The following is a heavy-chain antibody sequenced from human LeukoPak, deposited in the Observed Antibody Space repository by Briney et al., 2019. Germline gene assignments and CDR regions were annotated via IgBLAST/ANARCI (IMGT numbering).Heavy chain of an antibody. V-gene: IGHV5-51*01. CDR3: AREAAVGYSWFES. J-gene: IGHJ5*01. CDR2: IYPGDSDT. Sequence: GASLQISCKSSGYIYTTYWIGWVRQMPGKGLEGMGIIYPGDSDTRYSPSFQGQVTISADKSISTAYLQWSSLKASDTAMYYCAREAAVGYSWFESWGQGTLVTVSS. D-gene: IGHD6-13*01. CDR1: GYIYTTYW.